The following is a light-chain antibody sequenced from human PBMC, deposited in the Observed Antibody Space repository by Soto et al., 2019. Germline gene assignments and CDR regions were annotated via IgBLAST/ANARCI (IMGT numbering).Light chain of an antibody. V-gene: IGKV3-20*01. Sequence: EIVLTQSPGTLSLSPGERATLSCRASQSVSSSYLAWYQQKPGQAPRLLIYDASSRATGIPDRFSGSGSGTHFTLTISSLEPEDFAVYYCQQYGSSPETFGQGTKVEIQ. CDR1: QSVSSSY. J-gene: IGKJ1*01. CDR3: QQYGSSPET. CDR2: DAS.